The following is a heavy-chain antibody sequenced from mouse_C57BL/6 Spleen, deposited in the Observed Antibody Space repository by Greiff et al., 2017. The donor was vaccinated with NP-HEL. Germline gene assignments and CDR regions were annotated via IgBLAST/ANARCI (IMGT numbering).Heavy chain of an antibody. J-gene: IGHJ4*01. CDR2: ISSGSSTI. V-gene: IGHV5-17*01. Sequence: VQLKESGGGLVKPGGSLKLSCAASGFTFSDYGMHWVRQATEKGLEWVAYISSGSSTIYYADTVKGRFSISRDNAQNTLFLQMTSLRSEDTAMYFCARHSKYYFYALDYWDQRTSVTVTS. D-gene: IGHD2-5*01. CDR1: GFTFSDYG. CDR3: ARHSKYYFYALDY.